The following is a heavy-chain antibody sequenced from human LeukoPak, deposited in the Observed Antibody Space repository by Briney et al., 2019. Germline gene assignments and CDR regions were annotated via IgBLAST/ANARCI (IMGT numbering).Heavy chain of an antibody. CDR3: ARGTRDSSSPLDY. Sequence: ASVKVSCKASGYTFTSYDINWVRQATGQGLEWMGWMNPNSGNTGYAQKFQGRVTMTRNTSISTAYMELSSLRSEDTAAYHCARGTRDSSSPLDYWGQGTLVTVSS. J-gene: IGHJ4*02. CDR2: MNPNSGNT. D-gene: IGHD6-6*01. V-gene: IGHV1-8*01. CDR1: GYTFTSYD.